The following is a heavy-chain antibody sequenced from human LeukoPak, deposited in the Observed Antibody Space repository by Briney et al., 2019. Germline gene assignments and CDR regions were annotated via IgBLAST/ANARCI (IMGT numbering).Heavy chain of an antibody. CDR1: GYTFTGYY. CDR2: INPNSGGT. CDR3: ARVGPAATTYNWFDP. Sequence: ASVKVSCKASGYTFTGYYMHWVRQAPGQGLEWMVWINPNSGGTNYAQKFQGRVTMTRDTSISTAYMELSRLRSDDTAVYYCARVGPAATTYNWFDPWGQGTLVTVSS. J-gene: IGHJ5*02. D-gene: IGHD2-2*01. V-gene: IGHV1-2*02.